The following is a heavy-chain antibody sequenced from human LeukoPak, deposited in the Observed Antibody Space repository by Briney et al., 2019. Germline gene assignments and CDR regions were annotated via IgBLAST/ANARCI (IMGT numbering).Heavy chain of an antibody. CDR1: GGTFSSYA. Sequence: ASVKVSCKASGGTFSSYAISWVRQAPGQGLEWMGRIIPILGIANYAQKFQGRVTITADKSTSTAYMELSSLRSEDTAVYYCARALTVTRVNWFDPWGQGTLVTVSS. D-gene: IGHD4-11*01. CDR3: ARALTVTRVNWFDP. CDR2: IIPILGIA. J-gene: IGHJ5*02. V-gene: IGHV1-69*04.